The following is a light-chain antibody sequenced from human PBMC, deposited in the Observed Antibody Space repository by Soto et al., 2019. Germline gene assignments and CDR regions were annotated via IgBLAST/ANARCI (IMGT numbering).Light chain of an antibody. J-gene: IGKJ1*01. CDR3: LQDFRYPRT. V-gene: IGKV1-6*01. Sequence: AIQMTQSPSSLSASVGDRITIPCRASQDIGSHLVWYQQKPGMATKILRYKASTLRSEASTRFSGSGSGRSFTLTIISLQPEDFATYYCLQDFRYPRTFGQGTKVEIK. CDR2: KAS. CDR1: QDIGSH.